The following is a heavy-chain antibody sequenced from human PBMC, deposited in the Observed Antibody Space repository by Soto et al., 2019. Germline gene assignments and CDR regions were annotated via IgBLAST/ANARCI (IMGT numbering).Heavy chain of an antibody. CDR1: GFTFSGSA. J-gene: IGHJ6*02. CDR3: TRGGGIRTYYYYYGMDV. CDR2: IRSKANSYAT. Sequence: HPGGSLRLSCAASGFTFSGSAMHWVRQASGKGLEWVGRIRSKANSYATAYAASVKGRFTISRDDSKNTAYLQMNSLKTEDTAVYYCTRGGGIRTYYYYYGMDVWGQGTTVTVSS. V-gene: IGHV3-73*01. D-gene: IGHD1-20*01.